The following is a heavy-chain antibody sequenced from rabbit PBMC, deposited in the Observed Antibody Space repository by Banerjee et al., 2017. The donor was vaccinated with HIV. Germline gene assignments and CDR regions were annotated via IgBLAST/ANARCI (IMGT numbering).Heavy chain of an antibody. CDR1: GFTFSSYW. J-gene: IGHJ4*01. Sequence: QSLEESGGDLVKPGASLTLTCTASGFTFSSYWMCWVRQAPGKGLEWIACIYAGSSGSTYYASWAKGRFTISKTSSTTVTLQMTSLTAADAATYFCARAGGVEKYFNLWGQGTLVTVS. D-gene: IGHD4-1*01. CDR2: IYAGSSGST. V-gene: IGHV1S40*01. CDR3: ARAGGVEKYFNL.